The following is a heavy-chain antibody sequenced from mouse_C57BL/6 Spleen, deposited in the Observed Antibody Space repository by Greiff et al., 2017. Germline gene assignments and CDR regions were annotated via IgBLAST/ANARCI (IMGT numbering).Heavy chain of an antibody. CDR3: ARGPPLSIDY. V-gene: IGHV1-52*01. CDR2: IDPSDSET. Sequence: QVQLQQPGAELVRPGSSVKLSCKASGYTFTSYWMHWVKQRPIQGLEWIGNIDPSDSETHYNQKFKDKATLTVDKSSSTAYMQLSSLTSEDSAVYYCARGPPLSIDYWGQGTSVTVSS. D-gene: IGHD6-1*01. J-gene: IGHJ4*01. CDR1: GYTFTSYW.